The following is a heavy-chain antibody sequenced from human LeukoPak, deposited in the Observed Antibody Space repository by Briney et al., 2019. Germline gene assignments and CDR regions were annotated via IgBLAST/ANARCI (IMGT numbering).Heavy chain of an antibody. CDR3: ARDSTFIAAAGNNWFDP. J-gene: IGHJ5*02. Sequence: GGSLRLSCADSGFTFDDYGMSWVRQAPGKGLEWVSGINWNGGSTGYADSVKGRFTISRDNAKNSLYLQMNSLRAEDTALYYCARDSTFIAAAGNNWFDPWGQGTLVTVSS. CDR2: INWNGGST. CDR1: GFTFDDYG. V-gene: IGHV3-20*04. D-gene: IGHD6-13*01.